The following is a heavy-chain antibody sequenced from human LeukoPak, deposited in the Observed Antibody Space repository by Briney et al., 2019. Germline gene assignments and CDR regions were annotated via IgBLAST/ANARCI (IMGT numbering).Heavy chain of an antibody. CDR2: IYYSGST. J-gene: IGHJ4*02. CDR3: ARGYGSRRGFDY. Sequence: PSETLSLTCAVYGGSFSGYYWSWIRQPPGKGLEWIGYIYYSGSTNYNPSLKSRVTISVDTSKNQFSLKLSSVTAADTAVYYCARGYGSRRGFDYWGQGTLVIVSS. CDR1: GGSFSGYY. D-gene: IGHD1-14*01. V-gene: IGHV4-59*01.